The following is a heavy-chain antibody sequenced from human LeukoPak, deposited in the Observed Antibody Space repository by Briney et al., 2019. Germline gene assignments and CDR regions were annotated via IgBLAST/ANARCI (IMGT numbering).Heavy chain of an antibody. J-gene: IGHJ4*02. V-gene: IGHV3-33*01. CDR3: ARVRSTTSYFYFDY. CDR2: IWFDGSNK. CDR1: GFTFSTYG. D-gene: IGHD2-2*01. Sequence: GRSLRLSCAASGFTFSTYGMHWVRQAPGKGLEWQAIIWFDGSNKYYADSVKDRFTISRDNSKNTLYLQMNSLRAEDTAVYYCARVRSTTSYFYFDYWGQGTLVTVSS.